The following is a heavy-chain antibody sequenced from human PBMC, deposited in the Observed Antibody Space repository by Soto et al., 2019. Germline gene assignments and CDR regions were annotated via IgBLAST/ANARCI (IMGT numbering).Heavy chain of an antibody. CDR2: ISYDGSNK. D-gene: IGHD5-12*01. CDR1: GFTFSRYG. Sequence: AGGSLRLSCAASGFTFSRYGMHWVRQAPGKGLEWVAVISYDGSNKYYADSVKGRFTISRDNSKYTLYLQMNSLRAEDTAVYYCAKDEGEGMATIYYYYYYGMDVWGQGTTVTVSS. J-gene: IGHJ6*02. V-gene: IGHV3-30*18. CDR3: AKDEGEGMATIYYYYYYGMDV.